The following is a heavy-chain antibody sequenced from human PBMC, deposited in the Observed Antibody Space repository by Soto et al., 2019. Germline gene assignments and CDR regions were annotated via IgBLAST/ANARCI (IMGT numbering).Heavy chain of an antibody. CDR3: ARGPSPDGDYGDYDPSGYYYYYMDV. Sequence: GGSLRLSCAASGFTFSSCGMHWVRQAPGKGLEWVAVIWYDGSNKYYADSVKGRFTISRDNSKNTLYLQMNSLRAEDTAVYYCARGPSPDGDYGDYDPSGYYYYYMDVWGKGTTVTVSS. CDR1: GFTFSSCG. CDR2: IWYDGSNK. J-gene: IGHJ6*03. D-gene: IGHD4-17*01. V-gene: IGHV3-33*01.